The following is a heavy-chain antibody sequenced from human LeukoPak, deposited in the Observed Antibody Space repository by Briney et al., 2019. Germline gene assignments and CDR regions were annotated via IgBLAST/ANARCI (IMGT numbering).Heavy chain of an antibody. CDR2: ISGSGGGI. CDR1: GFTFSDYA. Sequence: GGSLRLSCAASGFTFSDYAMTWVRRAPGKGLEWVSVISGSGGGIYYADFVKGRFTISRDNSKNTLYLQMNSLRVEDTAAYYCAKAYGSGSNGVYHFDYWGQGTLVTVSS. V-gene: IGHV3-23*01. J-gene: IGHJ4*02. CDR3: AKAYGSGSNGVYHFDY. D-gene: IGHD3-10*01.